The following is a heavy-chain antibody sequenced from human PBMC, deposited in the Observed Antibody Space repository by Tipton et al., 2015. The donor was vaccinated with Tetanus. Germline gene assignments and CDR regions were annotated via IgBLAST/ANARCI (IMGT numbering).Heavy chain of an antibody. CDR2: INHRGGT. J-gene: IGHJ3*02. Sequence: GLVKPSETLSLTCAVSGGSLSGFYWSWIRQPPGKGLEWIGEINHRGGTSYSPSLKSRVTISVDTSKSQFSLNITSVTAADTAVYYCARVDPFDGRGYGGAFDIWGHGAMVTVSS. CDR1: GGSLSGFY. D-gene: IGHD3-22*01. CDR3: ARVDPFDGRGYGGAFDI. V-gene: IGHV4-34*01.